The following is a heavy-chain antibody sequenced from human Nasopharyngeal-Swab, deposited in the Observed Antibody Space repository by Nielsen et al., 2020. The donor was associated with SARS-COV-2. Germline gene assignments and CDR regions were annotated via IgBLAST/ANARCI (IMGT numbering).Heavy chain of an antibody. CDR1: GASVSSGTYY. V-gene: IGHV4-61*01. Sequence: SETLSLTCTVSGASVSSGTYYWSWIRQPPGKGLEWIGYIYYSGNTHYNPSLESRVTISVDRSKNQFSLRLSSVTAADTAVYYCARRYFDSLYGMDVWGQGTTVTVSS. J-gene: IGHJ6*02. D-gene: IGHD3-9*01. CDR2: IYYSGNT. CDR3: ARRYFDSLYGMDV.